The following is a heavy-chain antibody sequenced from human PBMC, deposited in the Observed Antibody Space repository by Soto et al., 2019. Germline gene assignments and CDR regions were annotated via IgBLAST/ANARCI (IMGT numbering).Heavy chain of an antibody. D-gene: IGHD4-4*01. V-gene: IGHV3-23*01. CDR2: ISSSGDHT. Sequence: EVQLLESGGGLVQPGGSLRLSCAASGFTFSDYAMSWVRQAPGKGLDWVSAISSSGDHTFYADSVQGRFTISRDNSKNTLYLQVNSLRAEDTAVYYCAKLLRPGLQFFDFWGQGTLVTVSS. CDR1: GFTFSDYA. CDR3: AKLLRPGLQFFDF. J-gene: IGHJ4*02.